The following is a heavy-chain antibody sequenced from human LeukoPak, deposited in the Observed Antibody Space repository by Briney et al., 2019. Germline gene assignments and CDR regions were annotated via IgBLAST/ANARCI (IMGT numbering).Heavy chain of an antibody. CDR3: ARVSRGGITASWFDP. Sequence: GGSLRLSCATSGFTFGDHGVSWFRQAPGKGPEWISFIKTKTYGGTTEYAASVKGRFTISRDDSTGIAYLQMDSLKHEDTAMYYCARVSRGGITASWFDPWGQGTLVTVSS. J-gene: IGHJ5*02. CDR2: IKTKTYGGTT. CDR1: GFTFGDHG. D-gene: IGHD6-13*01. V-gene: IGHV3-49*03.